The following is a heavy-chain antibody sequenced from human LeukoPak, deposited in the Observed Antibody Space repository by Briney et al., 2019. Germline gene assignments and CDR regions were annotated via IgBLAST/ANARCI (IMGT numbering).Heavy chain of an antibody. CDR3: ARTGTLYYYYYGMDV. J-gene: IGHJ6*02. V-gene: IGHV3-30-3*01. Sequence: GGSLRLYCAASGFTFSSYAMHWVRQAPGKGLEWVAVISYDGSNKYYADSVKGRFTISRDNSKNTLYLQMNSLRAEDTAVYYCARTGTLYYYYYGMDVWGQGTTVTVSS. D-gene: IGHD1/OR15-1a*01. CDR2: ISYDGSNK. CDR1: GFTFSSYA.